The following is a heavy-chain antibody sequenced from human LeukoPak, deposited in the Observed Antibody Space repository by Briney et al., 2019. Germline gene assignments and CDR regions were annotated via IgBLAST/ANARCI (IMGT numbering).Heavy chain of an antibody. CDR2: ISGSGGST. V-gene: IGHV3-23*01. J-gene: IGHJ4*02. D-gene: IGHD6-13*01. Sequence: GGSLRLSCAASGFTFSSYAMSWVRQAPGKGLEWVSAISGSGGSTYYADSVKGRFTISRDNSKNTLYLQMNSLRAEDTAVYYCAKKRGPYSSSWYVFDYWGQGTLVTVSS. CDR3: AKKRGPYSSSWYVFDY. CDR1: GFTFSSYA.